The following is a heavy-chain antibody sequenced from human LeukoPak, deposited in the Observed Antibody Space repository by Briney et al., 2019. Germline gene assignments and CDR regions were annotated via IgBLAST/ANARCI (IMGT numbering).Heavy chain of an antibody. Sequence: PGGSLRLSCAASGFTFSSYWMSWVRQAPGKGLEWVASIKQDGSDKSHVDSVKGRFTISRDNANISLYLHMNSLRAEDTAMYYCARGGGIFDYWGQGTLVTVPS. CDR2: IKQDGSDK. CDR3: ARGGGIFDY. J-gene: IGHJ4*02. D-gene: IGHD3-9*01. V-gene: IGHV3-7*05. CDR1: GFTFSSYW.